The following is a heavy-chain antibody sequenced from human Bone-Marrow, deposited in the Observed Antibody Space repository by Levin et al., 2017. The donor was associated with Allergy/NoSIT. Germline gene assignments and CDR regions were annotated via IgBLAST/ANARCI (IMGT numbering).Heavy chain of an antibody. V-gene: IGHV3-9*01. CDR1: GVTFDDYA. Sequence: GGSLRLSCAASGVTFDDYAFHWVRQAPGKGLAWVSGISWNSDIIMYADSVKGRFTISRDNAKNSLYPQMESLRPDDTALYFCVKDVDAAPRYAMDVWGQGITVTVS. CDR2: ISWNSDII. J-gene: IGHJ6*02. D-gene: IGHD6-13*01. CDR3: VKDVDAAPRYAMDV.